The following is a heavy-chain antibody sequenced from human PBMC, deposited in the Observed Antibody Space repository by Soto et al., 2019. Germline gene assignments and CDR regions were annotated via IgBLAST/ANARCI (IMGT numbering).Heavy chain of an antibody. CDR3: ARWWFGEFFDY. Sequence: SETLSLTCAVYGGSFSGYYWSWIRQPPGKGLEWIGEINHSGSTNYNPSLKSRVTISVDTSKNQFSLKLSSVTAADTAVYYCARWWFGEFFDYWGQGTLVTVSS. CDR1: GGSFSGYY. V-gene: IGHV4-34*01. D-gene: IGHD3-10*01. CDR2: INHSGST. J-gene: IGHJ4*02.